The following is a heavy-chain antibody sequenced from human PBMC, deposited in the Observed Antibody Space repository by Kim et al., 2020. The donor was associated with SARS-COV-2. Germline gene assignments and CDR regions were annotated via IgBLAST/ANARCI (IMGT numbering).Heavy chain of an antibody. D-gene: IGHD5-18*01. CDR2: INGDGSSI. J-gene: IGHJ1*01. CDR1: GFTFSSYC. V-gene: IGHV3-74*01. CDR3: ARFNVETTLGY. Sequence: GGSLRLSCATSGFTFSSYCMHWVRQAPGKGLVWVSRINGDGSSINYADSVKGRFTISRDNATNTLYLQMNSLRAEDAAVYYCARFNVETTLGYWGPGTL.